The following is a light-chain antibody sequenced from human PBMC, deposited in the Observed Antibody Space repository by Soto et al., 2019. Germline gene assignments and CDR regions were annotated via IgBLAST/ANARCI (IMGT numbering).Light chain of an antibody. CDR1: QRITTF. CDR3: QQRSLWPLT. J-gene: IGKJ4*01. Sequence: EVLLTQSPATLSVSPVESVTLSCRASQRITTFLAWYQQKPGQDPRILIYDASSRAAGVPARFSGRGSGTDFTLTINSLEPEDFAVYHCQQRSLWPLTFGGGNRVE. V-gene: IGKV3-11*01. CDR2: DAS.